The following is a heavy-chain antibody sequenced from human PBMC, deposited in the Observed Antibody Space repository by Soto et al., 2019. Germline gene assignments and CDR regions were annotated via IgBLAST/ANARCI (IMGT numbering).Heavy chain of an antibody. CDR2: MSGSGGSL. D-gene: IGHD3-3*01. CDR1: GFIFSDYG. CDR3: AKTFGSNWLLDY. J-gene: IGHJ4*02. V-gene: IGHV3-23*01. Sequence: ESGGGLVQPGGSLRLSCAGSGFIFSDYGISWVRQAPEKGLQWVAAMSGSGGSLYYADSVKGRFTISRDNSKNTLYLQMSSLRGEDTAIYYCAKTFGSNWLLDYWGQGTLVTVSS.